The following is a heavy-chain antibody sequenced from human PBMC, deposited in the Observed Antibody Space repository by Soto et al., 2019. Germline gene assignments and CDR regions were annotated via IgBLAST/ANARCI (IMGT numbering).Heavy chain of an antibody. CDR3: AKADSYSSSFGMDV. D-gene: IGHD6-6*01. Sequence: SLRLSCAASGFTFDDYAMHWVRQAPGKGLEWVSGISWNSGSIGYADSVKGRFTISRDNAKNSLYLQMNSLRAEDTALYYCAKADSYSSSFGMDVWGQGTTVTVSS. J-gene: IGHJ6*02. CDR1: GFTFDDYA. CDR2: ISWNSGSI. V-gene: IGHV3-9*01.